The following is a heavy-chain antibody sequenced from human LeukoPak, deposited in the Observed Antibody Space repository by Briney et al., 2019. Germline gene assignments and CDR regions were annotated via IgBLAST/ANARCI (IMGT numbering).Heavy chain of an antibody. D-gene: IGHD3-10*01. CDR2: ISSTSSDI. V-gene: IGHV3-21*01. CDR3: ARSNYGPNYLDY. J-gene: IGHJ4*02. CDR1: GFTFSSFT. Sequence: NPGGSLRLSCAASGFTFSSFTMNWVRQAPGKGLEWVSSISSTSSDIYYADSVKGGFTISRDNAKNSLYLQLNGLRADDTAVYYCARSNYGPNYLDYWGQGTLVTVSS.